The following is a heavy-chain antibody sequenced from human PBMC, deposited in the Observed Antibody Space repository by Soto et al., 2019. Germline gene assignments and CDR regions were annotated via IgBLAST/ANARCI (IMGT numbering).Heavy chain of an antibody. V-gene: IGHV3-74*01. CDR3: ASGDRDYYDSSANLWEYFHH. CDR1: GFTFSNYW. Sequence: EVQLVESGGGLVQPGGSLRLSCAASGFTFSNYWMHWVRQARGKGLVWVSRINSDGSYTTYADSVKGRFTISRDNVKNTLYVQMNSLRAEDTAVYYCASGDRDYYDSSANLWEYFHHWGQGTLVTVSS. J-gene: IGHJ1*01. CDR2: INSDGSYT. D-gene: IGHD3-22*01.